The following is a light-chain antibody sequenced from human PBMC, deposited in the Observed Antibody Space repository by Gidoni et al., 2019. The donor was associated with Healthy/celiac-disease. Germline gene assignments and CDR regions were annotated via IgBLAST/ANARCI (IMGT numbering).Light chain of an antibody. Sequence: EIVLTQSPATLSLSPGERATLSCRASQSVSSYLAWYQKKPGQAPRLLIYDASNRATGIPAMFSGSGSGTDFTLTISSLEPEDFAVYYCQQRSNWLTFGGGTKVEIQ. V-gene: IGKV3-11*01. CDR2: DAS. CDR1: QSVSSY. J-gene: IGKJ4*01. CDR3: QQRSNWLT.